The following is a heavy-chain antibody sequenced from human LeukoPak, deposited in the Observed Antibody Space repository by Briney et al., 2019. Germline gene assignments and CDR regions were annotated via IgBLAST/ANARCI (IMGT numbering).Heavy chain of an antibody. J-gene: IGHJ4*02. Sequence: GGSLRLSCAASGSTFSTYDMNWVRQAPGKGLEWVSSISSSAHHIAYADSVEGRFTISRDNAKNALYLQVNSLRAEDTAVYYCARGIVPAAFDYWGQGTLVTVSS. CDR3: ARGIVPAAFDY. CDR1: GSTFSTYD. V-gene: IGHV3-21*01. CDR2: ISSSAHHI. D-gene: IGHD2-2*01.